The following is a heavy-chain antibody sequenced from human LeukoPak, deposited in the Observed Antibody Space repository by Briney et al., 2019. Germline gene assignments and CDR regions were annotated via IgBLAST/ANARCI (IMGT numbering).Heavy chain of an antibody. CDR1: GFTFSSYA. V-gene: IGHV3-30*01. Sequence: GGSLRLSCAASGFTFSSYAMHWVRQAPGKGLEWVAVISYDGSNKYYADSVKGRFTISRDNSKNTLYLQMNSLRAENTAVYYCARDISGYLDYWGQGTLVTVSS. CDR2: ISYDGSNK. J-gene: IGHJ4*02. CDR3: ARDISGYLDY. D-gene: IGHD2-15*01.